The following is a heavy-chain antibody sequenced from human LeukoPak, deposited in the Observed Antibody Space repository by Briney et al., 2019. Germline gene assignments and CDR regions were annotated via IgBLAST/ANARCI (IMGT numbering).Heavy chain of an antibody. CDR1: GYSISSGYY. CDR2: IYHSGST. CDR3: ATLGAMTTVTLGFGY. V-gene: IGHV4-38-2*01. J-gene: IGHJ4*02. Sequence: PSETLSLTCAVSGYSISSGYYWGWIRQPPGKGLEWIGSIYHSGSTYYNPSLKSRVTISVDTSKNQFSLKLSSVTAADTAVYYCATLGAMTTVTLGFGYWGQGTLVTVSS. D-gene: IGHD4-17*01.